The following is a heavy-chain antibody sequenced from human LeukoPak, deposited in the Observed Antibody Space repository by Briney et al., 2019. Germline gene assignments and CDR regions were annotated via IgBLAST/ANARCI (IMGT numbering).Heavy chain of an antibody. CDR1: GGSISSYY. CDR2: IYYSGST. V-gene: IGHV4-59*01. J-gene: IGHJ1*01. Sequence: SETLSLTCTVSGGSISSYYWSWIRQPPGKGLEWIGYIYYSGSTNYNPSLKSRVTISVDTSKNQFSLKLSSVTAADTAVYYCARVEGSYLAGYVQHWGQGTLVTVSS. CDR3: ARVEGSYLAGYVQH. D-gene: IGHD1-26*01.